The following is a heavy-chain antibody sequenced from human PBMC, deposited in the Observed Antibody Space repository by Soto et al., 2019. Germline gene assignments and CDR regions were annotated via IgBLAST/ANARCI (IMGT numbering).Heavy chain of an antibody. D-gene: IGHD2-21*01. J-gene: IGHJ3*02. Sequence: GGSLRLSCAASGFTFSSYAMHWVRQAPGKGLEWVAVISYDGSNKYYADSVKGRFTISRDNSKNTLYLQMNSLRAEDTAVYYCLSDDVFRVQRHILDIWGRGTMVIGSS. CDR2: ISYDGSNK. CDR3: LSDDVFRVQRHILDI. V-gene: IGHV3-30-3*01. CDR1: GFTFSSYA.